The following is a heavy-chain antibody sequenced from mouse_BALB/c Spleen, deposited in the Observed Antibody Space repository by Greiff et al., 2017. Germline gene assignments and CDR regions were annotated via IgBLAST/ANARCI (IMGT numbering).Heavy chain of an antibody. Sequence: EVKLVESGGGLVQPGGSLRLSCATSGFTFTDYYMSWVRQPPGKALEWLGFIRNKANGYTTEYSASVKGRFTISRDNSQSILYLQMNTLRAEDSATYYCARDYDYDEYYFDYWGQGTTLTVSS. CDR3: ARDYDYDEYYFDY. D-gene: IGHD2-4*01. CDR1: GFTFTDYY. J-gene: IGHJ2*01. CDR2: IRNKANGYTT. V-gene: IGHV7-3*02.